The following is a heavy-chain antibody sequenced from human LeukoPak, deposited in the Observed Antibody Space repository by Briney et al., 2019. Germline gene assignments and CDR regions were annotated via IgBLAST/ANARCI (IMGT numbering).Heavy chain of an antibody. Sequence: GGSLRLSCAASGFTFSSYSMNWVRQAPGKGLEWVSSISSSSSYIYYADSVKGRFTISRDNAKNSLYLQMNSLRAEDTAVYYCARDKGGQWLVFENGHFDYWGQGTLVTVSS. V-gene: IGHV3-21*01. CDR3: ARDKGGQWLVFENGHFDY. J-gene: IGHJ4*02. CDR1: GFTFSSYS. D-gene: IGHD6-19*01. CDR2: ISSSSSYI.